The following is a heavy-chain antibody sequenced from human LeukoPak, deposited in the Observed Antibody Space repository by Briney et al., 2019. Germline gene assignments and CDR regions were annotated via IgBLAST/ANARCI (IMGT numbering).Heavy chain of an antibody. CDR2: INWNGGST. CDR1: GFTFDDYA. Sequence: GGSLRLSCAASGFTFDDYAMSWVRQVPGEGLAWVSGINWNGGSTGYADSVKGRFTISRDSAKNSLYLQMNSLRAEDTALYYCARDAPYSSGWYGDGFDYWGQGTLVTVSS. V-gene: IGHV3-20*04. J-gene: IGHJ4*02. D-gene: IGHD6-19*01. CDR3: ARDAPYSSGWYGDGFDY.